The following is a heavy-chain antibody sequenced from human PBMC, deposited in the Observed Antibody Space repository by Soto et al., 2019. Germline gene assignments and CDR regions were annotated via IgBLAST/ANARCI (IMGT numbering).Heavy chain of an antibody. Sequence: LRLSCAASGFTVSSNYMSWVRQAPGKGLEWVSGISWNSGNIDFGDSVRGRFTISRDNAKNSLYLQMNSLRPEDTAVYFCASSTQFYFDSSGFPTGPHFALDVWGRGKMVTVSS. CDR1: GFTVSSNY. J-gene: IGHJ3*01. CDR2: ISWNSGNI. CDR3: ASSTQFYFDSSGFPTGPHFALDV. D-gene: IGHD3-22*01. V-gene: IGHV3-9*01.